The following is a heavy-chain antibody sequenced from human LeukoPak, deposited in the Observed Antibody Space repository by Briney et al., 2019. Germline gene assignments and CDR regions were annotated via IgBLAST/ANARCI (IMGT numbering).Heavy chain of an antibody. D-gene: IGHD6-6*01. CDR1: GYTLTELS. J-gene: IGHJ4*02. V-gene: IGHV1-24*01. Sequence: EASVKASCKVSGYTLTELSMHWVRQAPGKGLEWMGGFDPEDGETIYAQKFQGRVTMTEDTSTDTAYMELSSLRSEDTAVYYCARIKGTAARITEYYFDYWGQGTLVTVSS. CDR3: ARIKGTAARITEYYFDY. CDR2: FDPEDGET.